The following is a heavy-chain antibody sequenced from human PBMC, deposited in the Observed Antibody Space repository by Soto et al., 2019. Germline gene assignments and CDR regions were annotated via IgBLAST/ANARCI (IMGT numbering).Heavy chain of an antibody. CDR3: VSDLTGHTVPY. Sequence: WGSLRVSCVTSGCIFSSYDMNWVLQAPGEELELLSYISRDSAAINYADSVRRRFTVSRDNAKNSMYLQMNSLTAEDTAVYICVSDLTGHTVPYWGQGPLVTVS. D-gene: IGHD4-17*01. J-gene: IGHJ4*02. V-gene: IGHV3-48*01. CDR2: ISRDSAAI. CDR1: GCIFSSYD.